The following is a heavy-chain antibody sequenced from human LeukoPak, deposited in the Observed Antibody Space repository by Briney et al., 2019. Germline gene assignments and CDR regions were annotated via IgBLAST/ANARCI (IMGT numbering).Heavy chain of an antibody. J-gene: IGHJ4*02. CDR3: ARDREGYYGSGSYVY. Sequence: GGSLRLSCAASGFTVSSIYMSWVRQAPGKGLEWVSVIYSGGSTYYADSVKGRFTISRDNSKNTLYLQMNSLRAEDTAVYYCARDREGYYGSGSYVYWGQGTLVTVSS. D-gene: IGHD3-10*01. CDR1: GFTVSSIY. CDR2: IYSGGST. V-gene: IGHV3-66*02.